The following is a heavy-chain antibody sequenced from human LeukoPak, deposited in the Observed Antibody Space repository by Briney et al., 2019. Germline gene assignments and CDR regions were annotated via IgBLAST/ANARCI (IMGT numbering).Heavy chain of an antibody. Sequence: SQTLSLTCAISGDSVSSNSAAWNWIRQPPSRGLEWLGRTYYRSKWYNDYAVSVKSRITINPDTSKNQFSLQLNSVTPEDTAVYYCARSSIAARTEYFQHWGQGTLVTVSS. V-gene: IGHV6-1*01. J-gene: IGHJ1*01. CDR3: ARSSIAARTEYFQH. D-gene: IGHD6-6*01. CDR2: TYYRSKWYN. CDR1: GDSVSSNSAA.